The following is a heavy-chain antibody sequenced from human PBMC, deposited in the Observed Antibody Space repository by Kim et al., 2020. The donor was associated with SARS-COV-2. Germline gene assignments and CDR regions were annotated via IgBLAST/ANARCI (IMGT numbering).Heavy chain of an antibody. Sequence: ASVKVSCKASGYTFTSYAMHWVRQAPGQRLEWMGWINAGNGNTKYSQKFQGRVTITRDTSASTAYMELSSLRSEDTAVYYCARDFVPGLPFDYWGQGTLVTVSS. CDR1: GYTFTSYA. V-gene: IGHV1-3*01. CDR2: INAGNGNT. D-gene: IGHD3-3*01. CDR3: ARDFVPGLPFDY. J-gene: IGHJ4*02.